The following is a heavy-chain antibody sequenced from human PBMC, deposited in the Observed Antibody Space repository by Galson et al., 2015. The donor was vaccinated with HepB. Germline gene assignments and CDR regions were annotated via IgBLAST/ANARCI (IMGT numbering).Heavy chain of an antibody. Sequence: SLRLSCAVSGLKVSTNYMSWVRQAPGKGLEWVGFIRSKPYGGTTQYVASVKGRFTISRDDSKSIAYLQMDSLRVEDTAVYYCARDGDTAPPDYWGQGTLVTVSS. CDR3: ARDGDTAPPDY. V-gene: IGHV3-71*01. CDR2: IRSKPYGGTT. J-gene: IGHJ4*02. CDR1: GLKVSTNY.